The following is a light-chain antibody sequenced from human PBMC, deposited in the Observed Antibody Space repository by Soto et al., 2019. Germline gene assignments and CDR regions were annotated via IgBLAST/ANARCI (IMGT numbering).Light chain of an antibody. Sequence: DIAVTQSPLSLPVTPGEPASISCRSSQSLLHSNAYNYLNWYLQKPGQSPQLLIYLGSNRASGVPDRFSGSGSGTDFTLEISRVEAEDVGVYYCMQVLQPPPTFGQGTKVEIK. CDR2: LGS. CDR1: QSLLHSNAYNY. CDR3: MQVLQPPPT. V-gene: IGKV2-28*01. J-gene: IGKJ1*01.